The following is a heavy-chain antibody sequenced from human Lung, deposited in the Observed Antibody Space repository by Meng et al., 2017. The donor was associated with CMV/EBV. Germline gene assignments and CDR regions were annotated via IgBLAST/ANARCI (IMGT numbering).Heavy chain of an antibody. CDR3: ASGAGDY. Sequence: GGSLRLSCKGSGYSFSTYWIAWVRQMPGKGLEWMGVIHPSDSETTYSPSFEGQVTISADKSISTVYLHWSYLKASDTGMYYCASGAGDYWGQGTLVNVSS. V-gene: IGHV5-51*01. J-gene: IGHJ4*02. D-gene: IGHD1-26*01. CDR2: IHPSDSET. CDR1: GYSFSTYW.